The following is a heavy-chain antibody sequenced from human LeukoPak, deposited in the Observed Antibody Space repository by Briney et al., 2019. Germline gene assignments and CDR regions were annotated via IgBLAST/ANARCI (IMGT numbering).Heavy chain of an antibody. CDR1: GFTFSKYW. V-gene: IGHV3-74*01. D-gene: IGHD3-16*01. CDR3: VRDGIGGSTTLDS. Sequence: PGGSLRLSCAASGFTFSKYWMLWVRQAPGKGLESVSRINTDGTVTTYADSVKGRFTVSRDNADNTMFLQMNSVRDEDTAVYYCVRDGIGGSTTLDSWGQGTLVTVSS. CDR2: INTDGTVT. J-gene: IGHJ5*01.